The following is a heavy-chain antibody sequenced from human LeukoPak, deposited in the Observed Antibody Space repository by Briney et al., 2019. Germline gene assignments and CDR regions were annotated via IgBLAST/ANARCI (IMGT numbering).Heavy chain of an antibody. V-gene: IGHV3-48*01. CDR3: ARTLYSGNSYYMDV. J-gene: IGHJ6*03. CDR2: ISSSSSTI. Sequence: GGSLRLSCAASGFTFSSYSMNWVRQAPGKGLEWVSYISSSSSTIYNADSVKGRFTISRDNAKNSLYLQMYSLRVEDTAVYYCARTLYSGNSYYMDVWGKGTTVTVSS. CDR1: GFTFSSYS. D-gene: IGHD1-26*01.